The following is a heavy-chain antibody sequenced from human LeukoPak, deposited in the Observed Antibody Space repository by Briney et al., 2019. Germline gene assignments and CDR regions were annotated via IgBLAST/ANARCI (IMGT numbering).Heavy chain of an antibody. D-gene: IGHD3-22*01. J-gene: IGHJ4*02. CDR2: FDPEDGET. V-gene: IGHV1-24*01. CDR3: ASGYYYDSSGFY. Sequence: GASVKVSCKVSGYTLTELSMHWVRQAPGKGLEWMGGFDPEDGETIYAQKFQGRVTMTTDTSTSTAYMELRSLRSDDTAVYYCASGYYYDSSGFYWGQGTLVTVSS. CDR1: GYTLTELS.